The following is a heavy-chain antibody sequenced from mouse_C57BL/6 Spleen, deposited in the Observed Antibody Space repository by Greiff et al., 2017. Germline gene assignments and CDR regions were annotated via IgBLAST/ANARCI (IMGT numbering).Heavy chain of an antibody. CDR2: INPNNGGT. V-gene: IGHV1-26*01. J-gene: IGHJ2*01. Sequence: VQLQQSGPELVKPGASVKISCKASGYTFTDYYMNWVKQSHGKSLEWIGDINPNNGGTSYNQKFKGKATLTVDKSSSTAYMELRSLTSEDAAVYYCARERTGTGFDYWGQGTTLTVSS. CDR1: GYTFTDYY. CDR3: ARERTGTGFDY. D-gene: IGHD4-1*01.